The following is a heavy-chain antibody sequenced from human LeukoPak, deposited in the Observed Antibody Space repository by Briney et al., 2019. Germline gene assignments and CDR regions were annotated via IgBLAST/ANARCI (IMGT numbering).Heavy chain of an antibody. CDR2: ISSSSSYI. D-gene: IGHD3/OR15-3a*01. J-gene: IGHJ4*02. V-gene: IGHV3-21*01. CDR1: GFTFSSYS. Sequence: KTGGSLRLSCAASGFTFSSYSMNWVRQTPGKGLEWVSSISSSSSYIYYADSVKGRFTISRDNAKNSLYLQMSSLRAEDTAVYYCARVGGDFWTAFYFDYWGQGTLVTVSS. CDR3: ARVGGDFWTAFYFDY.